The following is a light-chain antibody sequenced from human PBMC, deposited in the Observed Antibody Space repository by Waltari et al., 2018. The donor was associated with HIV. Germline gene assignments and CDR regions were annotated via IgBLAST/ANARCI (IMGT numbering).Light chain of an antibody. V-gene: IGLV1-47*01. J-gene: IGLJ1*01. CDR2: RDN. Sequence: QSVLTQPPSASATPGQRVTISCPGSSSNIGTNYVFWYQQLPGTAPKLLIFRDNERPSGVPDRCSGSRSGTAAALVISGLRSEDEAEYDCAAWDDSLNGFYVFGSGTRVTVL. CDR3: AAWDDSLNGFYV. CDR1: SSNIGTNY.